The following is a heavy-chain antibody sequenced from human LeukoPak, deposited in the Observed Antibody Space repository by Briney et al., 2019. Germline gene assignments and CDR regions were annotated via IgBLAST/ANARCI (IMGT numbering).Heavy chain of an antibody. Sequence: SETLSLTCTVSGYSISSGYYWGWIRQPPGKGLEWIGSIYHSGSTYYNPSLKSRVTISVDTSKNQFSLKLSSVTAADTAVYYCAREIQKIGYRGYDYFDYWGQGTLVTVSS. V-gene: IGHV4-38-2*02. CDR1: GYSISSGYY. CDR3: AREIQKIGYRGYDYFDY. CDR2: IYHSGST. J-gene: IGHJ4*02. D-gene: IGHD5-12*01.